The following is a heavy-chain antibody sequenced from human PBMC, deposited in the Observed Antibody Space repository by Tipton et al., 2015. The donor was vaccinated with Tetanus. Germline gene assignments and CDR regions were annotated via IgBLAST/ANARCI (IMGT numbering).Heavy chain of an antibody. D-gene: IGHD6-13*01. V-gene: IGHV3-33*01. J-gene: IGHJ6*02. CDR3: ARGANLAAAGIIPPYYGMDV. CDR1: GFTFSSYG. CDR2: IWYDGSNK. Sequence: QLVQSGGGVVQPGRSLRLSCAASGFTFSSYGMHWVRQAPGKGLEWVAVIWYDGSNKYYADSVKGRFTISRDNSKNTLYLQMNSLRAEDTAVYYCARGANLAAAGIIPPYYGMDVWGQGTTVTVSS.